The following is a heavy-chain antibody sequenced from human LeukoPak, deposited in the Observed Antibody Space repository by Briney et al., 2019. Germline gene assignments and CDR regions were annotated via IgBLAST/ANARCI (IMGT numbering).Heavy chain of an antibody. CDR2: ISSSSSTI. J-gene: IGHJ4*02. V-gene: IGHV3-48*01. D-gene: IGHD3-10*01. Sequence: GGSLRLSCAASGFTFSSYSMNWVRQAPGKGLEWVSYISSSSSTIYYADSVKGRFTISRDNAKNSLYLQMNSLRAEDTAVYYCASGSYFDHWGQGTLVTVSS. CDR3: ASGSYFDH. CDR1: GFTFSSYS.